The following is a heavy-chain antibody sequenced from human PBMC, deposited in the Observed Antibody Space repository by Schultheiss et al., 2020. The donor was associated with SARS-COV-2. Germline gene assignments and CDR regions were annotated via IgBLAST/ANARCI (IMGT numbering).Heavy chain of an antibody. J-gene: IGHJ6*02. Sequence: SETLSLTCTVSGGSISSGGYYWSWIRQHPGKGLEWIGYIYYSGSTNYNPSLKSRVTISVDTSKNQFSLKLSSVTAADTAVYYCARDGSGTWTVYGMDVWGQGTTVTVSS. CDR1: GGSISSGGYY. CDR2: IYYSGST. V-gene: IGHV4-61*08. CDR3: ARDGSGTWTVYGMDV. D-gene: IGHD1-26*01.